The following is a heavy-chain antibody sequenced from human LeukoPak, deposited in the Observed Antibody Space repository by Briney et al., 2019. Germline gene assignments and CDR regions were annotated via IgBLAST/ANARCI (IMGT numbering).Heavy chain of an antibody. CDR3: ARVLWFGYYFDY. Sequence: PGGSLRLSCAASGFIFSSYWMSWVRQAPGKGLEWVANIKQDGSEKYYVDSVKGRFTISRDNAKNSLYLQMNSLRAEDTAVYYCARVLWFGYYFDYWGQGTLVTVSS. V-gene: IGHV3-7*04. CDR2: IKQDGSEK. CDR1: GFIFSSYW. J-gene: IGHJ4*02. D-gene: IGHD3-10*01.